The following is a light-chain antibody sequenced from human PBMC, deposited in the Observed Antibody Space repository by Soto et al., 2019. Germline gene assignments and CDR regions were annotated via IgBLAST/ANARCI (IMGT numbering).Light chain of an antibody. V-gene: IGKV1-33*01. J-gene: IGKJ1*01. CDR3: QQYDIFSWT. CDR1: QDISNY. CDR2: DAS. Sequence: DIKMTQSPSSLSASVGDRVTITCQASQDISNYLNWYQQKLGKAPKLLIYDASNLETGVPSRFSGSGSGTEFTLTISSLQPDDFATYYCQQYDIFSWTFGQGTKVDIK.